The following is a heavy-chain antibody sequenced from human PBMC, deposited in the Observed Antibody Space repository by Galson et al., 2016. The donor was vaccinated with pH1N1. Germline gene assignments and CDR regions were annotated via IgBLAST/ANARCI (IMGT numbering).Heavy chain of an antibody. D-gene: IGHD3-10*01. V-gene: IGHV4-38-2*01. J-gene: IGHJ4*02. Sequence: ETLSLTCDVSGFSISSGYYWGWIRQSPGKGLEWIGNIYHNNGPAYYDPSLRDRVTMSVDTSKSQFTLKLSSVTAADTAMYYCAKVSFSGASDFYDHWGRGILVIVSS. CDR2: IYHNNGPA. CDR3: AKVSFSGASDFYDH. CDR1: GFSISSGYY.